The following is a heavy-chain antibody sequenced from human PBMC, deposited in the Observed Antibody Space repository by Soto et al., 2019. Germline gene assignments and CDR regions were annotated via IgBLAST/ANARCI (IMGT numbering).Heavy chain of an antibody. CDR2: ISAHNGNT. Sequence: QVHLVQSGAEVKKPGASVKVSCKGSGYAFTTYGITWVRQAPGQGLEWMGWISAHNGNTNYAQKLQGRVTVTRDTSTSTAYLELRSLSSDDTAVYYCARGRYGDYWGQGALVTVSS. D-gene: IGHD1-1*01. V-gene: IGHV1-18*01. J-gene: IGHJ4*02. CDR3: ARGRYGDY. CDR1: GYAFTTYG.